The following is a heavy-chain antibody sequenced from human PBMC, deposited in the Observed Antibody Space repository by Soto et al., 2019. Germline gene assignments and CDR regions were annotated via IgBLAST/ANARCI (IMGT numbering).Heavy chain of an antibody. J-gene: IGHJ4*02. CDR2: IYYSGST. CDR3: ARTLVSSGWYYFDY. V-gene: IGHV4-39*01. Sequence: SETLSLTCTVSGGSISSSSYYWGWIRQPPGKGLEWIGSIYYSGSTYYNPSLKSRVTISVDTSKNQFSLKLSSVTAADTAVYYCARTLVSSGWYYFDYWGQGTLVTVSS. D-gene: IGHD6-19*01. CDR1: GGSISSSSYY.